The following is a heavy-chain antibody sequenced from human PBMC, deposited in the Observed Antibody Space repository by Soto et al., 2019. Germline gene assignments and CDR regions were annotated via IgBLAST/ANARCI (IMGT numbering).Heavy chain of an antibody. CDR1: GFILDDYV. D-gene: IGHD2-15*01. V-gene: IGHV3-9*01. Sequence: EMQLVESGGGLVQPGTSLRLSCAASGFILDDYVMHWVRQAPGKGLEWVSGISWSGASIGYVESVKGRFTISRDNAKNSLYLQMNSLRTEATALYYCVKDFVRRIEPPTPVTAFHIWGQGTMVTVSS. CDR3: VKDFVRRIEPPTPVTAFHI. J-gene: IGHJ3*02. CDR2: ISWSGASI.